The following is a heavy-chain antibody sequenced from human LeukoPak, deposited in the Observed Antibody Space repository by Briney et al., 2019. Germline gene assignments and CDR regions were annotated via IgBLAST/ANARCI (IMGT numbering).Heavy chain of an antibody. CDR2: INHSGST. J-gene: IGHJ4*02. CDR1: GGSFSGYY. V-gene: IGHV4-34*01. D-gene: IGHD6-13*01. CDR3: ARGLFSRWQVSSSLDY. Sequence: SETLSLTCAVYGGSFSGYYWSWIRQPPGKGLEWAGEINHSGSTNYNPSLKSRVTISVDTSKNQFSLKLSSVTAADTAVYYCARGLFSRWQVSSSLDYWGQGTLVTVSS.